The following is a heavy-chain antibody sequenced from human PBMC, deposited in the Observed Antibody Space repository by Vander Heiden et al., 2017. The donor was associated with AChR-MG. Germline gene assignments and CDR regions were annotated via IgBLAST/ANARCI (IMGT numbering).Heavy chain of an antibody. CDR1: AFPFSSYP. CDR3: AKDLNRYDFWSGYYSLESNY. Sequence: HLLPSPRRLLPPRGSLRLSCSPSAFPFSSYPIPGVGKAPGKGLEWGSAISGSGGSTYYADSVKGRLTISRDNSKNTLYLQMNSLRAEDTAVYYCAKDLNRYDFWSGYYSLESNYWGQGTLVTVSS. D-gene: IGHD3-3*01. V-gene: IGHV3-23*01. J-gene: IGHJ4*02. CDR2: ISGSGGST.